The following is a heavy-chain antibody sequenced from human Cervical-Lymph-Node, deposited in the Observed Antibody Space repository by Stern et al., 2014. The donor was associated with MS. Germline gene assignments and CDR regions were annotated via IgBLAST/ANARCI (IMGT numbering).Heavy chain of an antibody. J-gene: IGHJ4*02. CDR3: ARGGRMAPMFY. CDR2: IYSSGTT. CDR1: GASFTDYY. V-gene: IGHV4-59*01. D-gene: IGHD5-24*01. Sequence: VQLVESGPEVVKPSASLSLTCTVAGASFTDYYLSWLRQAPGKGLEWIGYIYSSGTTNYNPSLKSRVIISLDTSKNQFSLKLSVVTAADTAVYYCARGGRMAPMFYWGQGNLVTVSS.